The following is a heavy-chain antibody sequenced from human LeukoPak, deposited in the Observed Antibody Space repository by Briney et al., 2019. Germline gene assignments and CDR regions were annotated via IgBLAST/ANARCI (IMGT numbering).Heavy chain of an antibody. Sequence: SETLSLTCAVYGGSFSVYYWSWIRQPPGKGLEWIGEINHSGSTNYNPSLKSRVAISVDTSKNQFSLKLSSVTAADTAVYYCARGGYNRKYFQHWGQGTLVTVSS. CDR3: ARGGYNRKYFQH. CDR2: INHSGST. CDR1: GGSFSVYY. J-gene: IGHJ1*01. V-gene: IGHV4-34*01. D-gene: IGHD5-24*01.